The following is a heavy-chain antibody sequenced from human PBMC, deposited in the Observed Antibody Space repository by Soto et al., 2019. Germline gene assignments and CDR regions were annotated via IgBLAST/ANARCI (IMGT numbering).Heavy chain of an antibody. CDR1: GYRFTNYG. CDR2: ISYNVNT. V-gene: IGHV1-18*04. J-gene: IGHJ5*02. Sequence: ASVKVSCKASGYRFTNYGITWVRQAPVQGFEWMGSISYNVNTIYAENLECSVTMTTDTSKNTAYMELRGLSFDETAVYYCATAYDNYDSSGYNHWGQGTLVAVSS. CDR3: ATAYDNYDSSGYNH. D-gene: IGHD3-22*01.